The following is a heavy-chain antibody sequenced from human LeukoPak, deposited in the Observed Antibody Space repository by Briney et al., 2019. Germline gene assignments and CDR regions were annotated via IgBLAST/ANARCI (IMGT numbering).Heavy chain of an antibody. CDR3: AGSLRGGGWYMY. D-gene: IGHD6-19*01. CDR2: ISGSGGRT. CDR1: GFIFSSYA. J-gene: IGHJ4*02. Sequence: PGGSPRLSCAASGFIFSSYAMSWVRLAPGKGLEWISVISGSGGRTDYADSVKGRFTISRDNSKNTLYLQMNSLRDEDTAVYYCAGSLRGGGWYMYWGQGTLVTVSS. V-gene: IGHV3-23*01.